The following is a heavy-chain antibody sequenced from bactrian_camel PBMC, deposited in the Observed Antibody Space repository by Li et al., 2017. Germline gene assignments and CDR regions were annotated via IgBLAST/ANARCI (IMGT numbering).Heavy chain of an antibody. D-gene: IGHD6*01. Sequence: HVQLVESGGGSGQAGGSLRLSCAASGLSASTTCMAWFRQAPGKDREGVASITSGGNPAYTDAVKGRFTISRDNANNTLFLQMNNLKPEDTAMYYCAADRYGGSWNLGALCVRTQYEHNYWGQGTQVTV. CDR3: AADRYGGSWNLGALCVRTQYEHNY. CDR1: GLSASTTC. V-gene: IGHV3S53*01. CDR2: ITSGGNP. J-gene: IGHJ4*01.